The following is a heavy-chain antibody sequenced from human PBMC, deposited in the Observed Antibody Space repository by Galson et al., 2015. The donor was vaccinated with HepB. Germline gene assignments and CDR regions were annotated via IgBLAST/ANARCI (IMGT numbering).Heavy chain of an antibody. CDR1: GYTFTDYY. V-gene: IGHV1-2*02. J-gene: IGHJ3*02. D-gene: IGHD2-21*02. CDR3: ARELTEDFAFDI. Sequence: VKVSCKASGYTFTDYYMHWVRQAPGQGLEWRGWINPNTGSTNYAQKFQGRVTMARDTSITTAYMELRRLRSDDTAVYYCARELTEDFAFDIWGQGTMVTVSS. CDR2: INPNTGST.